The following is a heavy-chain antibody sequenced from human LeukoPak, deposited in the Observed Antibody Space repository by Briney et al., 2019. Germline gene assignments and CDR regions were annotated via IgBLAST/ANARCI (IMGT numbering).Heavy chain of an antibody. CDR1: GGSFSGYY. CDR3: ATSPMWFGELFGSYYMDV. Sequence: SETLSLTCAVYGGSFSGYYWSWIRQPPGKGLEWIGEINHSGSTNYNPSLKSRVTISVDTSKNQFSLKLSSLTAAHTAFYYCATSPMWFGELFGSYYMDVWGKGTTVTISS. J-gene: IGHJ6*03. CDR2: INHSGST. V-gene: IGHV4-34*01. D-gene: IGHD3-10*01.